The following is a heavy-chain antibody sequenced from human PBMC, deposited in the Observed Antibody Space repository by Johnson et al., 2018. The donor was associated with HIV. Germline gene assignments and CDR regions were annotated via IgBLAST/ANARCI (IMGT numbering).Heavy chain of an antibody. CDR2: ISYDGSNK. J-gene: IGHJ3*02. D-gene: IGHD2-2*01. V-gene: IGHV3-30*04. CDR1: GFTFSSYA. Sequence: QVQLVESGGGVVQPGRSLRLSCAASGFTFSSYAMHWVRQAPGKGLEWVAVISYDGSNKYYADSVKGRFTISRDNSKNTLDLQMNSLRAEDTAVYYCARVAPAHDAFDIWGQGTMVTVSS. CDR3: ARVAPAHDAFDI.